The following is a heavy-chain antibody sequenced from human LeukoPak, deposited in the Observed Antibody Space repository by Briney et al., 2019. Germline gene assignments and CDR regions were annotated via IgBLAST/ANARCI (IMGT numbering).Heavy chain of an antibody. V-gene: IGHV3-20*01. CDR2: INWNGGST. CDR3: AREDHTSCYDY. D-gene: IGHD2-2*01. Sequence: GGSLRLSCAASGFTFDDYGMSWVRQAPGKGLEWVSGINWNGGSTGCADSVKGRFTISRDNAKNSLYLQMNSLRAEDTALYHCAREDHTSCYDYWGQGTLVTVSS. J-gene: IGHJ4*02. CDR1: GFTFDDYG.